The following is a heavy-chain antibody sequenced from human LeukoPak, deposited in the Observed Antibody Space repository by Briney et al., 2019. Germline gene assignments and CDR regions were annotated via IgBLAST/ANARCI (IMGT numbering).Heavy chain of an antibody. CDR1: GGSINSFY. CDR2: IYYSGST. D-gene: IGHD7-27*01. Sequence: SETLSLTCSASGGSINSFYWSWIRQPPGKGLEWIGYIYYSGSTNYNPSLKSRVTISVDTSKNQFSLNLSSVTAADTAVYYCARHWGSRGAFDIWGQGTMVTVSS. J-gene: IGHJ3*02. CDR3: ARHWGSRGAFDI. V-gene: IGHV4-59*01.